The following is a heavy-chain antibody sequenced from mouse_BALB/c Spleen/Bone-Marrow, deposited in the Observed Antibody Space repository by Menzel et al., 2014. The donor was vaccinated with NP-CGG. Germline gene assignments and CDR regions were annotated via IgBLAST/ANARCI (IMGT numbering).Heavy chain of an antibody. CDR1: GYTFTAYY. CDR2: IYPGNLNT. V-gene: IGHV1S56*01. J-gene: IGHJ4*01. Sequence: VQVVESGPELVKPGASVRISCKASGYTFTAYYIHWVKQRPGQGLEWIGWIYPGNLNTKYNEKFKGKATLTADKSSSTAYMQLSSLTSEDSAVYFRTRDAMDYWGQGTSVTVSS. CDR3: TRDAMDY.